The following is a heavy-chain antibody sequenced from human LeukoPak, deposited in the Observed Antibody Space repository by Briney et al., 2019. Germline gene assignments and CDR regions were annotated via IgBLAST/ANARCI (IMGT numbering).Heavy chain of an antibody. CDR2: INWNGGST. J-gene: IGHJ5*02. V-gene: IGHV3-20*04. CDR3: AREAFWSGPNWFDP. Sequence: GGSLRLSCATSKFTFEDYGMSWVRQGPGKGLEWVSGINWNGGSTDYADSVKGRFTTSRDNAKKFLYLQMNSLRAEDTAVYYCAREAFWSGPNWFDPWGQGTLVTVSS. CDR1: KFTFEDYG. D-gene: IGHD3-3*01.